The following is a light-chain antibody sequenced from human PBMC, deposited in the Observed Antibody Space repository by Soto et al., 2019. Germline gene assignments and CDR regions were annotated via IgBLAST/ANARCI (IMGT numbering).Light chain of an antibody. CDR2: GAS. CDR1: QRISTN. J-gene: IGKJ1*01. CDR3: QQSYSTPLT. V-gene: IGKV3-15*01. Sequence: EIVMTQSPATLSVSPGESATLSCRASQRISTNLAWYQQKGGQPPRLLIYGASTRATGITQRFSGSGSGTDFTLTISSLQPEDFATYYCQQSYSTPLTFGQGTKVEIK.